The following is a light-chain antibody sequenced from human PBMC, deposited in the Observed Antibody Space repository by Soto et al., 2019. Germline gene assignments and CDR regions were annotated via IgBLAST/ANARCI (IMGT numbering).Light chain of an antibody. V-gene: IGKV3-11*01. J-gene: IGKJ4*01. Sequence: EIVLTQSPATLSLSPGERATLSCRASQSVSSYLAWYQQKPGQAPRLLIHDASNRATGIPARFSGSGSATDFTLTISSLEPEDFAVYYCQQRSNWPLIFGGGTKVEIK. CDR2: DAS. CDR1: QSVSSY. CDR3: QQRSNWPLI.